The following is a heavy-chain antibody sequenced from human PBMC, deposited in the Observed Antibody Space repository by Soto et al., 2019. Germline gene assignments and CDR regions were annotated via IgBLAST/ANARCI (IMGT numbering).Heavy chain of an antibody. J-gene: IGHJ4*02. CDR1: GFTFSNVW. Sequence: GGSLRLSCAASGFTFSNVWMSWVRQAPGKGLEWVGRIKSKTDGGTTDYAAPVKGRFTISRDDSKNTLYLQMNSLKTEDTAVYYCTTAPVPPYCSSTSCRHLDYWGQGTLVTVSS. V-gene: IGHV3-15*01. CDR2: IKSKTDGGTT. CDR3: TTAPVPPYCSSTSCRHLDY. D-gene: IGHD2-2*01.